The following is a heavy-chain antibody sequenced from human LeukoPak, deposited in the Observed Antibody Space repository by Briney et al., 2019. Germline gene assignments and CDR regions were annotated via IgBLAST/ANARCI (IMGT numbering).Heavy chain of an antibody. Sequence: GESLKISCKGSGYSFTSYWIGWVRQMPGEGLEWMGIIYPGDSDTRYSPSFQGQVTISADKSISTAYLQWSSLKASDTAMYYCASGLGRAVAGPHAFDIWGQGTMVTVSS. CDR1: GYSFTSYW. CDR3: ASGLGRAVAGPHAFDI. J-gene: IGHJ3*02. D-gene: IGHD6-19*01. V-gene: IGHV5-51*01. CDR2: IYPGDSDT.